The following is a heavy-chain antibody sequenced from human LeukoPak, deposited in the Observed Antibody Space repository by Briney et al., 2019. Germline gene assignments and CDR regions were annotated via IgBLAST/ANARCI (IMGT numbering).Heavy chain of an antibody. V-gene: IGHV4-39*01. Sequence: TSETLSLTCTVSGGSISSSSYYWGWIRQPPGKGLEWIGSICYSGSTNYNPSLKSRVTISVDTSKNQFSLKLSSVTAADTAVYYCARPRTWSYLSVRYYYGMDVWGQGTTVTVSS. J-gene: IGHJ6*02. D-gene: IGHD3-10*01. CDR3: ARPRTWSYLSVRYYYGMDV. CDR2: ICYSGST. CDR1: GGSISSSSYY.